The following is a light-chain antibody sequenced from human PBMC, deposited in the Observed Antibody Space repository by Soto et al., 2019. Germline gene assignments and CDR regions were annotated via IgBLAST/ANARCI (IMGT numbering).Light chain of an antibody. CDR3: AVWDDRLNGPV. J-gene: IGLJ2*01. V-gene: IGLV1-36*01. Sequence: QSVLIQPPSVSEAPRQRVTISCSGNSSNIGKNGVNWYRQFPGEAPKLLIYYDDLLPSGVSDRFSGSKSGTSASLAISGLQYADEADYYCAVWDDRLNGPVFGGGTKLTVL. CDR1: SSNIGKNG. CDR2: YDD.